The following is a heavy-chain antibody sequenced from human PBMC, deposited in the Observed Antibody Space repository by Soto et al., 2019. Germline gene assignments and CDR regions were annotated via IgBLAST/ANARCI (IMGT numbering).Heavy chain of an antibody. J-gene: IGHJ5*02. CDR1: GYTLNEVV. CDR2: FDPDEAET. CDR3: TTYHGDYNFDH. Sequence: VASVKVSCKVSGYTLNEVVMHWVRQAPGKGLEWLGGFDPDEAETIYAQHFQGRVTMTEDTSTDTVYMELSSLRSEDTALYFCTTYHGDYNFDHWGQGTLVTVSS. D-gene: IGHD4-17*01. V-gene: IGHV1-24*01.